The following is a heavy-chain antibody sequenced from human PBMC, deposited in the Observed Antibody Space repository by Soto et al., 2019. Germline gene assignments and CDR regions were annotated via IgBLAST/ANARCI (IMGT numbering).Heavy chain of an antibody. CDR2: INTGNGDT. CDR1: GYSFTTYF. CDR3: ARPYSNSWSTYFDY. J-gene: IGHJ4*02. D-gene: IGHD6-13*01. V-gene: IGHV1-3*04. Sequence: ASVKVSCKTSGYSFTTYFMHWVRQAPGQRLEWMGWINTGNGDTKYSQQFQGRVTIARDTSASTTYMELSSLRSEDTAVYYCARPYSNSWSTYFDYWGQGTLVTVSS.